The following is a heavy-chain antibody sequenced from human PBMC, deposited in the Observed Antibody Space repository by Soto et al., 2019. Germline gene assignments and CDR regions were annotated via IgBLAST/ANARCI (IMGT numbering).Heavy chain of an antibody. V-gene: IGHV1-18*01. J-gene: IGHJ6*02. CDR2: ISDYNGDT. CDR1: GFTLSKYG. Sequence: QVQLVQSRPEVKKPGASVRVSCESSGFTLSKYGISWVRQAPGQGLELMGWISDYNGDTIPAQHFTTAGNTTQDTSTSTAYLDLRSLRSDDTAVYYCARDSPLWFGEVSDPTLDVWGQGTTVTVSS. CDR3: ARDSPLWFGEVSDPTLDV. D-gene: IGHD3-10*01.